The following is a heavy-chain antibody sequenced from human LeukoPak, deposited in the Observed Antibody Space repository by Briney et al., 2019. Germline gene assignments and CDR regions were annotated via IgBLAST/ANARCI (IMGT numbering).Heavy chain of an antibody. CDR1: GFTFRLYA. Sequence: GGSLRLSCTASGFTFRLYALSWVRQVSGKGLEWVSGITGSGDNTYYADSVKGRFTISRDNSKNTLYLQMSSLRAEDTALYYCAKGDGSWNFDYWGQGTLVTVSS. CDR3: AKGDGSWNFDY. D-gene: IGHD6-13*01. J-gene: IGHJ4*02. CDR2: ITGSGDNT. V-gene: IGHV3-23*01.